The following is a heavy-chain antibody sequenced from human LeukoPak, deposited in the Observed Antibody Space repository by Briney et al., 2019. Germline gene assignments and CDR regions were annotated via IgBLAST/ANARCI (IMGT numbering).Heavy chain of an antibody. Sequence: TSETLSLTCTVSGGSISSSSYYWGWIRQPPGKGLEWIGSIYYSGSTYYNPSLKSRVTISVDTSKNQFSLRLSSVTAADTAVFYCARRSYYDSSAIFDYWGQGALVTVSS. V-gene: IGHV4-39*01. D-gene: IGHD3-22*01. CDR3: ARRSYYDSSAIFDY. CDR1: GGSISSSSYY. CDR2: IYYSGST. J-gene: IGHJ4*02.